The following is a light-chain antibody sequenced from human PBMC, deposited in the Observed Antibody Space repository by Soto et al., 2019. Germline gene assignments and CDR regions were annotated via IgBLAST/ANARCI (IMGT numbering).Light chain of an antibody. CDR3: SSYTSSSTLV. CDR2: DVS. J-gene: IGLJ1*01. CDR1: SSDVGGYKY. Sequence: QSALTQPASVSGSPGHSITISCTGTSSDVGGYKYVSWYQQYPAKAPKLMIYDVSNRPSGVSNRFSGSKSGNTASLTISGLQADDEADYYCSSYTSSSTLVFGTGTKVTVL. V-gene: IGLV2-14*03.